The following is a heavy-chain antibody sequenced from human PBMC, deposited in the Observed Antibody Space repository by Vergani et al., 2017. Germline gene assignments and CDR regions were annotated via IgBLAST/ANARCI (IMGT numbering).Heavy chain of an antibody. CDR1: GFSFNTYW. D-gene: IGHD2-8*02. Sequence: EVQLVESGGGSVQSGGSLRLSCVASGFSFNTYWMHWVRQVPGKGLMGVARIDEYGNRATYGDFETGRFTISRDNAKNTVFLQMNNLRADDAGVYYCVRTEYCTGIACNTRFDSWGQGGLVTVSS. J-gene: IGHJ5*01. CDR3: VRTEYCTGIACNTRFDS. CDR2: IDEYGNRA. V-gene: IGHV3-74*03.